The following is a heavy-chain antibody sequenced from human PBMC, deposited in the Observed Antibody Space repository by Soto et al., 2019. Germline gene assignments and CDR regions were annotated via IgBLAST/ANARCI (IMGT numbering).Heavy chain of an antibody. CDR3: ARLHGYCIRTSCSGYYAVDV. J-gene: IGHJ6*02. V-gene: IGHV4-39*01. Sequence: SETLSLTCTVSSGSISSSSYTWGWIRQPPGKGLEWIGSIYYSGSTYYNPSLKSRITVSVDTSKNQFSLNLSSVTAADTAVYYCARLHGYCIRTSCSGYYAVDVWGQGTTVTVSS. CDR1: SGSISSSSYT. D-gene: IGHD2-2*01. CDR2: IYYSGST.